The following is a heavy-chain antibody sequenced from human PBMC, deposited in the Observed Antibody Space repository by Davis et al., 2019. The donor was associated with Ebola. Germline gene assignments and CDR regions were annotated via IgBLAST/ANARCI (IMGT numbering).Heavy chain of an antibody. CDR2: INHSGST. CDR1: GGSFSGYY. V-gene: IGHV4-34*01. CDR3: ARGHGLTGTTDWFDP. J-gene: IGHJ5*02. D-gene: IGHD1-7*01. Sequence: SETLSLTCAVYGGSFSGYYWSWIRQPTGKGLEWIGEINHSGSTNYNPSLKSRVTISVDTSKNQFSLKLSSVTAADTAVYYCARGHGLTGTTDWFDPWGQGTLVTVSS.